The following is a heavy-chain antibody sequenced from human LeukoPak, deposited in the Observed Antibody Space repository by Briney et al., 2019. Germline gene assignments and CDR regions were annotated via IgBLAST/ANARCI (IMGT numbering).Heavy chain of an antibody. Sequence: GGSLRLSCVASGFAVCSNYMSWVRQAPGKGLEWVSLIYSGGAIRYADSVKGRFTISRESSKNTLFLQMNDLTVEDTARYYCARRPGNWGQGILVTVSS. CDR3: ARRPGN. J-gene: IGHJ4*02. CDR2: IYSGGAI. D-gene: IGHD1-14*01. V-gene: IGHV3-53*01. CDR1: GFAVCSNY.